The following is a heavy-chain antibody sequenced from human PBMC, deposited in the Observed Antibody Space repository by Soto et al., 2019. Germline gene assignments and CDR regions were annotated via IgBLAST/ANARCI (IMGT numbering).Heavy chain of an antibody. CDR3: AALDTAMVKTAGY. D-gene: IGHD5-18*01. V-gene: IGHV3-7*01. CDR1: GYRISTYW. Sequence: PGGSLRLSCAASGYRISTYWMSWVRQAPGKGLEWVANVKQDGSEEYYVDSVKGRFTISRDNAKNSLYLQMNSLRVEDTAVYYCAALDTAMVKTAGYWGQGTLVTVSS. J-gene: IGHJ4*02. CDR2: VKQDGSEE.